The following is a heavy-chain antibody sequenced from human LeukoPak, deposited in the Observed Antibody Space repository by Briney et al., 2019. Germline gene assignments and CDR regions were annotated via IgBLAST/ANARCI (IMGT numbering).Heavy chain of an antibody. CDR1: GYTFTSYY. Sequence: EASVKVSCKAYGYTFTSYYMHWVRQAPGQGLEWMGIINPSGGSTSYAQKFQGRVTMTRDTSTSTVYMELSSLRSEDTAVYYCAREHGRRVSGSYYKPYYFDYWGQGTLVTVSS. J-gene: IGHJ4*02. CDR3: AREHGRRVSGSYYKPYYFDY. CDR2: INPSGGST. V-gene: IGHV1-46*01. D-gene: IGHD3-10*01.